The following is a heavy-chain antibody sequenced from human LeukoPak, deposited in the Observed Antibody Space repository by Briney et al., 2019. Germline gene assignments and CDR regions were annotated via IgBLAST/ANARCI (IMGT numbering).Heavy chain of an antibody. J-gene: IGHJ4*02. D-gene: IGHD3-22*01. V-gene: IGHV4-31*03. Sequence: SETLSLTCTVSGGSISSNNYYWTWIRQHPGKGLEWIGYISHSGNTFYNPSLKSRVAISLDTSKSQFSLKLSSVTAADTAVYYCARGGVVVPAGYFDYWGQGTLVTVSS. CDR2: ISHSGNT. CDR1: GGSISSNNYY. CDR3: ARGGVVVPAGYFDY.